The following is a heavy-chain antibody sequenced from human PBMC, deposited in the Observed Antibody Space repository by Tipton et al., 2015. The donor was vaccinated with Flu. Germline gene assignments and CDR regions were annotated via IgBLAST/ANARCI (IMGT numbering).Heavy chain of an antibody. CDR2: IYYSAIT. CDR1: GDSTRSYY. V-gene: IGHV4-59*01. D-gene: IGHD1-26*01. Sequence: TLSLTCTVSGDSTRSYYWSWIRQSPGKGLEWIGYIYYSAITKYNPSLKSRVTISLDASKKQFSLKLGSLTAADTAVYYCARARWERQPFQHWGQGTLVTVSS. CDR3: ARARWERQPFQH. J-gene: IGHJ1*01.